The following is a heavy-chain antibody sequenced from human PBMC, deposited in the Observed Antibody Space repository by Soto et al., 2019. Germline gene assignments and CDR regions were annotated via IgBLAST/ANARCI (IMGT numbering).Heavy chain of an antibody. Sequence: QVQLVESGGGVVQPGRSLRLSCAASGFTFSSYGMHWVRQAPGKGLEWVAVIWYDGSNKYYAESVRGRFTISRDNSKNTQYLQMNSLRAEDTAVYYCAREGKDIVATIRPYYFDYWGQGTLVTVSS. D-gene: IGHD5-12*01. J-gene: IGHJ4*02. CDR1: GFTFSSYG. CDR2: IWYDGSNK. V-gene: IGHV3-33*01. CDR3: AREGKDIVATIRPYYFDY.